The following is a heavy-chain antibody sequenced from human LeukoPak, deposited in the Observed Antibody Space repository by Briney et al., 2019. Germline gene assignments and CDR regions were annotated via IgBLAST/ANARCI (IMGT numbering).Heavy chain of an antibody. D-gene: IGHD1-26*01. J-gene: IGHJ4*02. V-gene: IGHV3-21*01. CDR2: ISSSGTYI. CDR3: ARAPLSGNSYSGSYYPDY. CDR1: GFTVSSNY. Sequence: PGGSLRLSCAASGFTVSSNYMSWVRQAPGKGLEWVSSISSSGTYIYNADSVKGRFTISRDNAKKSLYLQMNSLRAEDTAVYYCARAPLSGNSYSGSYYPDYWGQGTLVTVSS.